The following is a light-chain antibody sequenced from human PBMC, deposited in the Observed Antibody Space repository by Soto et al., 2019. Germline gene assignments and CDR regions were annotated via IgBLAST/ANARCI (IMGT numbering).Light chain of an antibody. V-gene: IGKV3-11*01. Sequence: EIVLTQSPATLSLSPGERATLSCRASQTVSNFLAWYQQNPCQAPRLPVYDASNRATGIPARFSGSGSGTDFTLSISSVQAEESAVDYCQQRADWPLNFGGGTKVEIK. CDR2: DAS. J-gene: IGKJ4*01. CDR1: QTVSNF. CDR3: QQRADWPLN.